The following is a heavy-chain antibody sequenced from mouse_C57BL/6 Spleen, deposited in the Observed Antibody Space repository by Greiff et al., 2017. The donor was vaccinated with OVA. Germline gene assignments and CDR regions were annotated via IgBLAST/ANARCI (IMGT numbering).Heavy chain of an antibody. D-gene: IGHD3-2*02. V-gene: IGHV1-53*01. CDR2: INPSNGGT. CDR1: GYTFTSYW. Sequence: VQLQQPGTELVKPGASVKLYCKASGYTFTSYWMHWVKQRPGQGLEWIGNINPSNGGTNYNEKFKSKATLTVDKSSSTAYMQLSSLTSEDSAVYYCARTTAQAPWFAYWGQGTLVTVSA. CDR3: ARTTAQAPWFAY. J-gene: IGHJ3*01.